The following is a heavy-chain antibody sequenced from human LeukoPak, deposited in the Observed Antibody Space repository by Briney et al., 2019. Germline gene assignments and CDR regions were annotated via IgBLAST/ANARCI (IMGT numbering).Heavy chain of an antibody. D-gene: IGHD3-22*01. CDR2: ISSNGGDT. CDR3: ARVRSYDSGVYYYDY. CDR1: GFTFSTYP. J-gene: IGHJ4*02. Sequence: PGGSLRLSCVASGFTFSTYPMLWVRQAPGKGLEYVSAISSNGGDTYYTNSVKGRFTISRDNAKNTLYLQMGSQRAEDMAVYYCARVRSYDSGVYYYDYWGQGTLVTVS. V-gene: IGHV3-64*01.